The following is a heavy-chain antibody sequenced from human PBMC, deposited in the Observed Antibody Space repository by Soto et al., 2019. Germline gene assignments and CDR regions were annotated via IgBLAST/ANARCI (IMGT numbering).Heavy chain of an antibody. Sequence: GGSLRLSCAASGFTFSSYAMSWVRQAPGKGLEWVSAISGSGGSTYNADSVKGRFTISRDNSKNTLYLQMNSLRAEDTAVYYCATSSDWYNWFDPWGQGPLVTVSS. V-gene: IGHV3-23*01. CDR1: GFTFSSYA. D-gene: IGHD6-19*01. CDR2: ISGSGGST. J-gene: IGHJ5*02. CDR3: ATSSDWYNWFDP.